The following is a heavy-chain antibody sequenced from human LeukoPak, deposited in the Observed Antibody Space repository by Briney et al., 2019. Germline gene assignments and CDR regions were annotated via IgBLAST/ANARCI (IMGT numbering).Heavy chain of an antibody. CDR2: IYYGGST. V-gene: IGHV4-59*12. Sequence: SETLSLTSTVSGVSSSSYYWSWIRQPPGNGLEGGGNIYYGGSTNDNPSLKSLVTISVDTSKNQSSLMLSSVTAADTAVYYCARVGYSGYDNRGSFDYWGQGTLVTVSS. CDR1: GVSSSSYY. CDR3: ARVGYSGYDNRGSFDY. J-gene: IGHJ4*02. D-gene: IGHD5-12*01.